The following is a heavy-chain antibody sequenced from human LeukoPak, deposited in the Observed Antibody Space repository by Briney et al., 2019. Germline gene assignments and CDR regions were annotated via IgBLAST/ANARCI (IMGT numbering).Heavy chain of an antibody. CDR1: GFTFSTYW. Sequence: GGSLRLSCAASGFTFSTYWMHWVRQAPGKGLVWVSRISSDGGSVSYADSVRGRFTISRDNAKNTMYLQMNSLRAEDTAVYYCARGGSYYYGSGRDFDYWGQGALVTVSS. CDR3: ARGGSYYYGSGRDFDY. CDR2: ISSDGGSV. D-gene: IGHD3-10*01. J-gene: IGHJ4*02. V-gene: IGHV3-74*01.